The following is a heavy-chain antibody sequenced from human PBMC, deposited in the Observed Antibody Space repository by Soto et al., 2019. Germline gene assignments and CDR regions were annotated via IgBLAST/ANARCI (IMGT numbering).Heavy chain of an antibody. CDR3: ARSSITLVRGADYTMDV. CDR1: GGTFSSYA. CDR2: IIPIFGTT. D-gene: IGHD3-10*01. Sequence: QVQLVQSGAEVKKPGSSVKVSCKASGGTFSSYAISWVRQAPGQGLEWMGGIIPIFGTTNYAQKFQDRVTITADESTSTAYMELSSLRSEDTAVYYCARSSITLVRGADYTMDVWGQGTTVTVSS. J-gene: IGHJ6*02. V-gene: IGHV1-69*01.